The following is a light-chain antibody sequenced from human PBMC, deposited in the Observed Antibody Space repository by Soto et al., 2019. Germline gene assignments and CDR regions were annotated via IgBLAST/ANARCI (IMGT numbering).Light chain of an antibody. J-gene: IGLJ1*01. V-gene: IGLV2-14*01. CDR1: SSDVGGYNS. CDR2: DVT. CDR3: SSCTSDITYV. Sequence: QSALTQPASVSGSPGQSITISCTGTSSDVGGYNSVSWYRQDPGKAPKLMIYDVTNRPSGVSNRFSGSKSGNTASLTISGLQAEDEADYYCSSCTSDITYVFGTGTQLTVL.